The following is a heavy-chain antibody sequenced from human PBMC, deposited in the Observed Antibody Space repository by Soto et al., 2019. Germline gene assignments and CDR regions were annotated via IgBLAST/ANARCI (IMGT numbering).Heavy chain of an antibody. Sequence: EVQLVESGGGLVKPGGSLRLSCAASGFTFSTCTMSWVRQAPGKGLEWVSSITSTSSYIYYQDSLKGRFTISRDNAKNALYLQLSSLRAEDTAVYYCAREHAGRFSYGEVNFYHYGMDVWGQGTTVTVSS. CDR1: GFTFSTCT. D-gene: IGHD5-18*01. CDR2: ITSTSSYI. V-gene: IGHV3-21*01. CDR3: AREHAGRFSYGEVNFYHYGMDV. J-gene: IGHJ6*02.